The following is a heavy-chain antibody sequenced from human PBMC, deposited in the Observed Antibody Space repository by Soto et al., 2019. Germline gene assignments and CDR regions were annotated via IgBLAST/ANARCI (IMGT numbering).Heavy chain of an antibody. CDR2: ISSSSSYT. CDR3: ARARISENYDYVWGSYRSHYYFDY. CDR1: GFTFSDYY. Sequence: QVQLVESGGGLVKPGGSLRLSCAASGFTFSDYYMSWIRQAPGKGLEWVSYISSSSSYTNYEDSVKGRFTISRDNAKNSLYLQMNSLRAEDTAVYYCARARISENYDYVWGSYRSHYYFDYWGQGTLVTVSS. D-gene: IGHD3-16*02. J-gene: IGHJ4*02. V-gene: IGHV3-11*06.